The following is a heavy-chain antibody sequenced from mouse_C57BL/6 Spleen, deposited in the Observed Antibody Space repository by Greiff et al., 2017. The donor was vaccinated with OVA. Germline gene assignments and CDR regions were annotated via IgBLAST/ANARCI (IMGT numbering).Heavy chain of an antibody. CDR2: IRSKSNNYAT. V-gene: IGHV10-1*01. J-gene: IGHJ1*03. CDR3: VRHEGGSYWYFDV. Sequence: EVQLVESGGGLVQPKGSLKLSCAASGFSFNTYAMNWVRQAPGKGLEWVARIRSKSNNYATYYADSVKDRFTISRDDSESMLYLQMNNVKTEDTAMYYCVRHEGGSYWYFDVWGTGTTVTVSS. D-gene: IGHD3-3*01. CDR1: GFSFNTYA.